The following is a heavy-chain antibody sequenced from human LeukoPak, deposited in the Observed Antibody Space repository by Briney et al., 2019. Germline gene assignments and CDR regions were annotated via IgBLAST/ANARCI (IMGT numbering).Heavy chain of an antibody. D-gene: IGHD6-6*01. CDR2: ITSSSSYI. V-gene: IGHV3-21*01. CDR3: ARSYSSSRGTFDY. J-gene: IGHJ4*02. CDR1: GFTFSSYG. Sequence: GGSLRLSCAASGFTFSSYGMNWVRQAPGKGLEWVSPITSSSSYIYYADSVKGRFTISRDNAKNSLYLQMNSLRAEDTAVYYCARSYSSSRGTFDYWGQGTLVTVSS.